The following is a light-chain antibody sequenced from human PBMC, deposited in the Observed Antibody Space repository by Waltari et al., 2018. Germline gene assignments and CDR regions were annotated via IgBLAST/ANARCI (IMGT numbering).Light chain of an antibody. CDR3: QSADSSGLSVV. Sequence: SYELTQPPSVSVSSGQMARITCSGDALPKQHAYWYQQKAGQAPVLMIYKDTERPSGIPERFSGSSSGTTVTLTISGVQAEDEGDYYCQSADSSGLSVVFGGGTKLTVL. CDR1: ALPKQH. V-gene: IGLV3-25*03. CDR2: KDT. J-gene: IGLJ2*01.